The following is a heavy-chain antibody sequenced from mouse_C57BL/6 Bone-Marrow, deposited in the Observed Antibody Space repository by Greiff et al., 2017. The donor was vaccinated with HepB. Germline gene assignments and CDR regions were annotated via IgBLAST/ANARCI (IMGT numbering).Heavy chain of an antibody. CDR2: IYPGGGYT. Sequence: LQESGAELVRPGTSVKMSCKASGYTFTNYWIGWAKQRPGHGLEWIGDIYPGGGYTNYNEKFKGKATLTADKSSSTAYMQFSSLTSEDSAIYYCARWGLLRCIWYFDVWGTGTTFTVSS. D-gene: IGHD1-1*01. V-gene: IGHV1-63*01. CDR1: GYTFTNYW. CDR3: ARWGLLRCIWYFDV. J-gene: IGHJ1*03.